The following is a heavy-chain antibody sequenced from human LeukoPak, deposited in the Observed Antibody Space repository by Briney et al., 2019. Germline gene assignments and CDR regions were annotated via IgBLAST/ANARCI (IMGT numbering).Heavy chain of an antibody. CDR2: ISAYNGNT. J-gene: IGHJ5*02. CDR1: GYTFTSYG. D-gene: IGHD3-10*01. CDR3: ARDYYGSGSLNWFDP. Sequence: ASVKVSCKASGYTFTSYGISWVRQASGQGLEWMGWISAYNGNTNYAQKLQGRVTMTTDTSTSTAYMELRSLRSDDTAVYYCARDYYGSGSLNWFDPWGQGTLVTVSS. V-gene: IGHV1-18*04.